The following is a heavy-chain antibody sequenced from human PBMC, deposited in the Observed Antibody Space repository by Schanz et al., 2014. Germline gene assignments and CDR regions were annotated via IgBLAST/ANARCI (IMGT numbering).Heavy chain of an antibody. V-gene: IGHV3-48*02. J-gene: IGHJ3*01. D-gene: IGHD3-10*01. CDR1: GFTFSSYS. CDR3: PRSEMERGVIWGY. Sequence: EVQLVESGGGLVQPGGSLSLSCAASGFTFSSYSMNWVRQAPGKGLEWVSYISSSSSTIYYADSVKGRFTISRDNAKNSLYLQMNSLRDEDTAVYYCPRSEMERGVIWGYWGQGTMVTVSS. CDR2: ISSSSSTI.